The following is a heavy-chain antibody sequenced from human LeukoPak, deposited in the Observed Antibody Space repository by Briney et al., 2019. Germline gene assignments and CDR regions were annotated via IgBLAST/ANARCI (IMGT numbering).Heavy chain of an antibody. D-gene: IGHD3-16*02. CDR1: GFTFSNYA. J-gene: IGHJ6*03. V-gene: IGHV3-23*01. CDR3: AKSWGYTRPYYNYMDV. Sequence: GGSLRLSCAASGFTFSNYAMSWVRQAPGKGLEWVSIIGYRGGSIYYAYSVQGRFTISRDNSKNTLSLQMNGLRPEDTAVYYCAKSWGYTRPYYNYMDVWGKGTTVTVSS. CDR2: IGYRGGSI.